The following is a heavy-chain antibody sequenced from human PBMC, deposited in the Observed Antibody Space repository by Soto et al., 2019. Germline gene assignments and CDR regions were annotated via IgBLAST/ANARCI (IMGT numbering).Heavy chain of an antibody. CDR2: IVVGSGNT. CDR3: AADPTADYYYYGMDV. CDR1: GFTFTSSA. J-gene: IGHJ6*02. Sequence: QMQLVQSGPEVKKPGTSVKVSRKASGFTFTSSAVQWVRQARGQRLEWIGWIVVGSGNTNYAQKFQESVTITRDMSTSTAYMELSSLRSEDTAVYYCAADPTADYYYYGMDVWGQGTTVTVSS. V-gene: IGHV1-58*01.